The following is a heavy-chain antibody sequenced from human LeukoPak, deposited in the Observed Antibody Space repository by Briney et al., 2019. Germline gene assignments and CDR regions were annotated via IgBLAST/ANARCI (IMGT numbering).Heavy chain of an antibody. J-gene: IGHJ5*02. CDR1: GGSISSYY. D-gene: IGHD6-6*01. CDR3: ARGSMSGRPDNWFDP. CDR2: IYYSGST. Sequence: SETLSLTCTVSGGSISSYYWSWIRQPPGRGLERIGYIYYSGSTNYNPSLKSRVTISVDTSKDQLSLKLSSVTAADTAVYYCARGSMSGRPDNWFDPWGQGILVTVSS. V-gene: IGHV4-59*01.